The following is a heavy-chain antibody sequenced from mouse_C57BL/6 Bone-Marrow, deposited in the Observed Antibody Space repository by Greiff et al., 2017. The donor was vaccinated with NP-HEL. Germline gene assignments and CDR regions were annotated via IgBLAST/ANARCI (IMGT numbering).Heavy chain of an antibody. CDR3: TIRSGYGFAY. Sequence: VQLQQPGAELVRPGASVKLSCTASGFNIKDDYMHWVKQRPEQGLEWIGWIDPENGDTEYASKFQGKATITADTSSNTAYLQLSSLTSEDTAVYYCTIRSGYGFAYWGQGTLVTVSA. CDR2: IDPENGDT. D-gene: IGHD3-2*02. CDR1: GFNIKDDY. V-gene: IGHV14-4*01. J-gene: IGHJ3*01.